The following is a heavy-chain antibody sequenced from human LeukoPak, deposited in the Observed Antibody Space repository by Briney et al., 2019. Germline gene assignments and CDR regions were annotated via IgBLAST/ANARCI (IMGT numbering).Heavy chain of an antibody. V-gene: IGHV4-4*02. CDR3: ARDRGGYTYSHDY. CDR1: GGSISSNNW. D-gene: IGHD5-18*01. Sequence: SETLSLTCAVSGGSISSNNWWIWVRPSPEKGLEWIGEIYHDGSTNYNPSLKSRVTISMDKSKNQLSLKLNFVTAADTAVYYCARDRGGYTYSHDYWGQGTLVTVSS. J-gene: IGHJ4*02. CDR2: IYHDGST.